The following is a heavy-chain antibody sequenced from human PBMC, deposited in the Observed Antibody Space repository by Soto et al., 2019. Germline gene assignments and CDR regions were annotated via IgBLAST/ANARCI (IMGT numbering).Heavy chain of an antibody. CDR1: GGSVSSGSYY. V-gene: IGHV4-61*01. CDR2: IYYSGST. CDR3: AREGYSSSWYLTWFVS. Sequence: PSEALSLTCTVSGGSVSSGSYYWSWIRQPPGKGLEWIGYIYYSGSTNYNPSLKSRVTISVDTSKNQFSLKLSSVTAADTAVYYCAREGYSSSWYLTWFVSWGQGTLVTVSS. J-gene: IGHJ5*01. D-gene: IGHD6-13*01.